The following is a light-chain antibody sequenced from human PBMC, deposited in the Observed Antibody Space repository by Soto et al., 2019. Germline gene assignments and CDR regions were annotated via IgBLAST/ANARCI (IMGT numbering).Light chain of an antibody. CDR3: QQYNIWPRWT. J-gene: IGKJ1*01. Sequence: EMEITQSPATLSLSPGERATLSCWASQSVSSDVAWYQQKPGQAPRLLIYAASTRATGVPARFSGGGSGTEFTLTISGLQSEDSAVYYCQQYNIWPRWTFGQGTKVDIK. CDR1: QSVSSD. CDR2: AAS. V-gene: IGKV3-15*01.